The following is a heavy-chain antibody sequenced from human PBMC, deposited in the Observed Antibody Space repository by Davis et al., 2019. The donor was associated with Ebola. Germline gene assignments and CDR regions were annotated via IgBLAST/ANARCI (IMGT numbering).Heavy chain of an antibody. Sequence: GGSLRPSCAASGFTFSSYGMHWVRPAPGKGLEWVAVIWYDGSNKYYADSVKGRFTISRDNSKHTLYLQMNSLRAEDTAVYYCASDRITSFGVVTRYYGMDVWGQGTTVTVSS. J-gene: IGHJ6*02. CDR1: GFTFSSYG. CDR2: IWYDGSNK. D-gene: IGHD3-3*01. CDR3: ASDRITSFGVVTRYYGMDV. V-gene: IGHV3-33*01.